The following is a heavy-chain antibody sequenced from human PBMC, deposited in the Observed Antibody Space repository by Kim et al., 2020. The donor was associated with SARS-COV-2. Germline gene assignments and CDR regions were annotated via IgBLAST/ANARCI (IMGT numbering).Heavy chain of an antibody. V-gene: IGHV1-69*13. Sequence: SVKVSCKASGGTFSSYAISWVRQAPGQGLEWMGGIIPIFGTANYAQKFQGRVTITADESTSTAYMELSSLRSEDTAVYYCARAHGGFGELLRGPGYYYGMDVWGQGTTVTVSS. CDR2: IIPIFGTA. CDR3: ARAHGGFGELLRGPGYYYGMDV. J-gene: IGHJ6*02. D-gene: IGHD3-10*01. CDR1: GGTFSSYA.